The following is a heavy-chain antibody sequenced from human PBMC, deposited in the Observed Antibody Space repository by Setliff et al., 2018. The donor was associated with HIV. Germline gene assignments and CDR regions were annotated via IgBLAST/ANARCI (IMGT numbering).Heavy chain of an antibody. Sequence: SETLSLTCRQESLRDPINSFYWSWIRQPPGKGLEWIGYIYTSGSTNYNPSLEGRVTISVDTSKNQFSLKLSSVTAADTAVYYCARTPEDYDQYFFDRWGQGTLVTVSS. CDR2: IYTSGST. CDR1: DPINSFY. D-gene: IGHD3-22*01. CDR3: ARTPEDYDQYFFDR. J-gene: IGHJ4*02. V-gene: IGHV4-4*09.